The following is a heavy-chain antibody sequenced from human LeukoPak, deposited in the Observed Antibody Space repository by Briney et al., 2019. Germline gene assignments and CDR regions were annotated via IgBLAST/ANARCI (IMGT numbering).Heavy chain of an antibody. J-gene: IGHJ6*02. CDR3: AAGVRYFGWLSHYGMDV. CDR1: GGTFSSYA. CDR2: IIPILGIA. V-gene: IGHV1-69*10. Sequence: SVKVSFKASGGTFSSYAISWVRQAPGQGLEWMGRIIPILGIANYAQKFQGRVTITADKSTSTAYMELSSLRSEDTAVYYCAAGVRYFGWLSHYGMDVWGQGTTVTVSS. D-gene: IGHD3-9*01.